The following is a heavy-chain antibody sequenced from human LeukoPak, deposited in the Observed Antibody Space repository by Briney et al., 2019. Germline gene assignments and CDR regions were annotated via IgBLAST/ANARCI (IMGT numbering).Heavy chain of an antibody. CDR3: ARDRGHVGATDY. CDR2: IYYSGST. D-gene: IGHD1-26*01. V-gene: IGHV4-59*01. CDR1: GGSISGYY. J-gene: IGHJ4*02. Sequence: PSETLSLTCSVSGGSISGYYWSWIRQPPGTGLEWIGYIYYSGSTNYNPSLKSRVTISVDTSKNQFSLKLSSVTAADTAVYYCARDRGHVGATDYWGQGTLVTVSS.